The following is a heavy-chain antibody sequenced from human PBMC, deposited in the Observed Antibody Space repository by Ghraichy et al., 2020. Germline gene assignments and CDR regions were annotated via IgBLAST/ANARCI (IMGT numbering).Heavy chain of an antibody. CDR1: GFVFHFYH. Sequence: GGSLRLSCVASGFVFHFYHLHWVRQSPAKGLEWVATISPEGDNMFYGESVQGRATISRDNGRKTLFLEMNDVRPDDSCLYYCATLMGYCGDGTCSSVDLWGQGALVTVS. D-gene: IGHD2-15*01. J-gene: IGHJ5*02. CDR3: ATLMGYCGDGTCSSVDL. CDR2: ISPEGDNM. V-gene: IGHV3-30-3*01.